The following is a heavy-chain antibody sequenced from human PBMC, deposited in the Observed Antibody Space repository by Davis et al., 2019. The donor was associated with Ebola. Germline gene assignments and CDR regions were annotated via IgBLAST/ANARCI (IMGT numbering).Heavy chain of an antibody. J-gene: IGHJ4*02. CDR2: IKQDGSEK. D-gene: IGHD1-7*01. Sequence: GESLKISCAASGFTFSSYWMSWVRQAPGKGLEWVANIKQDGSEKYYVDSVKGRFTISRDNAKKSLYLQMNSLRAEDTAVYYCARDRYNWNYVGNFDYWGQGTLVTVSS. CDR3: ARDRYNWNYVGNFDY. V-gene: IGHV3-7*01. CDR1: GFTFSSYW.